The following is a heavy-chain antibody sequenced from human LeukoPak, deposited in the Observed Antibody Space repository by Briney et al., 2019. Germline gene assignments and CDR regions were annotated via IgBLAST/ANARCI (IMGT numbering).Heavy chain of an antibody. Sequence: TGRSLRLSCAASGFTFDDYAMHWVRQAPGKGLEWVSGISWNSDSIGYADSVEGRFTISRDNAKNSLYLQMNSLRAEDMALYYCAKGWGPASTYFFDYWGQGTLVTVSS. CDR2: ISWNSDSI. J-gene: IGHJ4*02. CDR3: AKGWGPASTYFFDY. V-gene: IGHV3-9*03. CDR1: GFTFDDYA. D-gene: IGHD2-2*01.